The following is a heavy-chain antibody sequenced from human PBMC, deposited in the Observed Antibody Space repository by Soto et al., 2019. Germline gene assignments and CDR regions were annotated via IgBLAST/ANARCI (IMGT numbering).Heavy chain of an antibody. CDR1: GFTFSSYS. CDR3: ARDATITMVRGVRHLDP. CDR2: ISSSSSYI. J-gene: IGHJ5*02. V-gene: IGHV3-21*01. D-gene: IGHD3-10*01. Sequence: PGGSLRLSCAASGFTFSSYSMNWIRQAPGKGLEWVSSISSSSSYIYYADSVKGRFTISRDNAKNSLYLQMNSLRAEDTAVYYCARDATITMVRGVRHLDPWGQGTLVTVS.